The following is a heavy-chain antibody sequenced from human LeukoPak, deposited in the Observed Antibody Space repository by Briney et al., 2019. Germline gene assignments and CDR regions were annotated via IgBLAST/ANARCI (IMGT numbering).Heavy chain of an antibody. Sequence: PGRSLRLSCAASGFTFSSYAMHWVRQAPGKGLEWVAVISYDGSNKYYADSVKGRFTISRDNSKNTLYLQMNSLRAEDTAVYYCAGDAWPADTALADAFDIWGQGTMVTVSS. CDR1: GFTFSSYA. CDR2: ISYDGSNK. V-gene: IGHV3-30-3*01. J-gene: IGHJ3*02. D-gene: IGHD5-18*01. CDR3: AGDAWPADTALADAFDI.